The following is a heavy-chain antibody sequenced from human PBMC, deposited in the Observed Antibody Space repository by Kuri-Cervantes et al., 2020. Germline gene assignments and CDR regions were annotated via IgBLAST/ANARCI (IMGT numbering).Heavy chain of an antibody. J-gene: IGHJ4*02. CDR3: TRDRDWSFDY. CDR2: IRNDGSDK. D-gene: IGHD3-9*01. Sequence: LSLTCEASGFTFTKNGMHWVRQGPVKGLEWVAFIRNDGSDKYYAGSVKGRFTISKDNSKNTVYLQMNSLRAEDTAVYFCTRDRDWSFDYWGQGTLVTVSS. CDR1: GFTFTKNG. V-gene: IGHV3-30*02.